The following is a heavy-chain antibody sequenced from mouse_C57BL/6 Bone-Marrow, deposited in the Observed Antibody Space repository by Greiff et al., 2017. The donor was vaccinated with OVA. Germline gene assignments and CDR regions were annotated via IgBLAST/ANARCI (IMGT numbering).Heavy chain of an antibody. CDR2: IDPSDSST. Sequence: VQLQQPGAELVRPGTSVKLSCKASGYTFTSYWMHWVKQRPGQGLEWIGVIDPSDSSTNYTQKFKGKATFTVDTSSSTAYMQLSSLTSEDSAVYYCAIIPRGLGDWGQGTLVTVSA. CDR1: GYTFTSYW. J-gene: IGHJ3*01. D-gene: IGHD2-14*01. CDR3: AIIPRGLGD. V-gene: IGHV1-59*01.